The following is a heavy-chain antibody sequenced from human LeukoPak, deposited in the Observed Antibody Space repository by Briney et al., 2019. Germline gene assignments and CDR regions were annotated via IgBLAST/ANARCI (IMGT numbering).Heavy chain of an antibody. D-gene: IGHD3-22*01. J-gene: IGHJ3*01. V-gene: IGHV1-2*06. Sequence: ASVKVSCKASGYTFTGYYIHWVRQAPGQGLEWMGRINPNNGGTNYAQKFQGRVTMTRDMSMSTAYMELSRLRSDDTAVYYCAGEDNSSGYRPFDVWGQGTMVTVPS. CDR3: AGEDNSSGYRPFDV. CDR2: INPNNGGT. CDR1: GYTFTGYY.